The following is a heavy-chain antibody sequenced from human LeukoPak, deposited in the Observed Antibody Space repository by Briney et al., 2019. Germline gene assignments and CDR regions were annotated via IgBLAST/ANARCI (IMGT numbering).Heavy chain of an antibody. J-gene: IGHJ4*02. D-gene: IGHD3-3*01. CDR3: ARAQSRRKVWSGYNY. CDR2: INHSGST. Sequence: PSETLSLTCAVYGGSFSCYFWSLIHQPPGRGLEWSVEINHSGSTNYNPSLKSRVTISVDTSKNQFSLKLSSVTAADTAVYYCARAQSRRKVWSGYNYWGQGTLVTVSS. CDR1: GGSFSCYF. V-gene: IGHV4-34*01.